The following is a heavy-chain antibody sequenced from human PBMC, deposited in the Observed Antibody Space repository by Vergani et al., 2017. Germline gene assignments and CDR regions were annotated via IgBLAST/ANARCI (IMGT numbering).Heavy chain of an antibody. Sequence: QLQLQESGPGLVKPSETLSLTCTVSGGSISSSSYYWGWIRPPPGMGLDWIGSIYYSGSTYSTPSLKSRVTISVDTSKNQFSLRLSSVTAADTAVYYCARRTTMVRGGLESARYYFDYWGQGTLVTVSS. CDR2: IYYSGST. V-gene: IGHV4-39*01. J-gene: IGHJ4*02. CDR1: GGSISSSSYY. CDR3: ARRTTMVRGGLESARYYFDY. D-gene: IGHD3-10*01.